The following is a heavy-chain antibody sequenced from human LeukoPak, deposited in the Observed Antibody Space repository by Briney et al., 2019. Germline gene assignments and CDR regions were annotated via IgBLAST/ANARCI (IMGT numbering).Heavy chain of an antibody. CDR2: IYSGGST. D-gene: IGHD3-22*01. CDR1: GFTDSTNY. V-gene: IGHV3-66*01. Sequence: GGSLRLSCAVSGFTDSTNYMSWVRQAPGKGLEGVSGIYSGGSTYYADFVKGTFTASRDISKNTLYGQMNSLRAEDTAIYYCARVVQDYYDSSGYLDYWGQGTLVTVSS. CDR3: ARVVQDYYDSSGYLDY. J-gene: IGHJ4*02.